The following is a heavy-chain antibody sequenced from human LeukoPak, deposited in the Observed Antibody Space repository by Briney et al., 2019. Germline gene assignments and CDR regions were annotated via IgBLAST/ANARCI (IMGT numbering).Heavy chain of an antibody. CDR1: GGSISSHY. J-gene: IGHJ5*02. CDR3: ARSAWRAYNWFDP. CDR2: IYYSGST. D-gene: IGHD1-26*01. V-gene: IGHV4-59*11. Sequence: SETLSLTCTVSGGSISSHYWGWIRQPPGKGLEWIGYIYYSGSTNYNPSLKSRVTISVDTSKNQFSLKLSSVTAADTAVYYCARSAWRAYNWFDPWGQGTLVTVSS.